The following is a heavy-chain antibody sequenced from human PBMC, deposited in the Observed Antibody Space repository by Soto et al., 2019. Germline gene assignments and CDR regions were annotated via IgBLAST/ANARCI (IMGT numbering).Heavy chain of an antibody. Sequence: QVQLQESGPGLVKPSGTLSLTCAVSGGSISTSNWWSWVRQPPGKGLEWIGEVYRTGSTNYNPSLESRLTIAVDKSEIESALKLTSVTAADTAVYYCARARATIAAAAIFDCWGQGTLVTVSS. CDR3: ARARATIAAAAIFDC. CDR2: VYRTGST. V-gene: IGHV4-4*02. CDR1: GGSISTSNW. D-gene: IGHD6-13*01. J-gene: IGHJ4*02.